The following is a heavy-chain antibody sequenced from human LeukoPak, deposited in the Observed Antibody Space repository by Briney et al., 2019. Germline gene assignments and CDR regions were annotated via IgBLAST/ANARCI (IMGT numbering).Heavy chain of an antibody. CDR3: TREEVWGSYRYSS. CDR2: IRHKGYGGTT. CDR1: GFTFGDYS. V-gene: IGHV3-49*04. J-gene: IGHJ5*02. D-gene: IGHD3-16*02. Sequence: GGSLRLSCTASGFTFGDYSMCWVRQAPGKGLEWVGFIRHKGYGGTTEYAASVKGRFTISRDDSKSIAYLQMNSLKTEDTAVYYCTREEVWGSYRYSSWGQGTLVTVSP.